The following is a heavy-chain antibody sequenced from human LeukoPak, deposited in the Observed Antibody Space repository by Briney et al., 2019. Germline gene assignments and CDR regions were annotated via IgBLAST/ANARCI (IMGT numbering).Heavy chain of an antibody. CDR1: GFTFSSYA. V-gene: IGHV3-30-3*01. CDR2: ISYDGGNK. J-gene: IGHJ4*02. Sequence: PGRSLRLSCAASGFTFSSYAMHWVRQAPGKGLEWVAVISYDGGNKYYADSVKGRFTISRDNSKNTPYLQMNSLRAEDTAVYYCARDLGDYYDSSGYYWGQGTLVTVSS. D-gene: IGHD3-22*01. CDR3: ARDLGDYYDSSGYY.